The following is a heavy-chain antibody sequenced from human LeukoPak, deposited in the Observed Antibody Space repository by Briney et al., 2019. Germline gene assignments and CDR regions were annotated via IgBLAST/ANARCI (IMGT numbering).Heavy chain of an antibody. CDR1: GFTFSNAW. V-gene: IGHV3-23*01. CDR2: ISGSGGST. J-gene: IGHJ5*02. Sequence: GESLRLSCAASGFTFSNAWMSWVRQAPGKGLEWVSAISGSGGSTYYADSVKGRFTISRDNSKNTLYLQMNSLRAEDTAVYYCAKGPITGYCSSTSCSNWFDPWGQGTLVTVSS. CDR3: AKGPITGYCSSTSCSNWFDP. D-gene: IGHD2-2*01.